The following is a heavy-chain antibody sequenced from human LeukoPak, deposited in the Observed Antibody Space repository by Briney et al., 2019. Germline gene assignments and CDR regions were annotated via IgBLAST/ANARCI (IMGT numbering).Heavy chain of an antibody. CDR1: GYDFSRYW. CDR2: IYPGDSET. Sequence: PGGSLRLSCKGSGYDFSRYWIGWVRQTPGKGLEWMGSIYPGDSETRYSPSFQGQVTMSADKSINTAYLQWSSLKASDTAMYYCARRADGSGSYLAGNWFDPWGQGTPVTVSS. V-gene: IGHV5-51*01. J-gene: IGHJ5*02. CDR3: ARRADGSGSYLAGNWFDP. D-gene: IGHD3-10*01.